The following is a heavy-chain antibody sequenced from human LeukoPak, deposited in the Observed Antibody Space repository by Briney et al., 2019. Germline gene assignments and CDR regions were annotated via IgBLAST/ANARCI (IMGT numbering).Heavy chain of an antibody. Sequence: ASVKVSCTASGYTFTGYYMHWVRQAPGQGLEWMGWINPNSGGTNYAQKFQGRVTMTRDTSISAAYMELSRLRSDDTAVYYCARDELLGLAYFDYRGQGTLVTVSS. CDR1: GYTFTGYY. D-gene: IGHD1-26*01. CDR2: INPNSGGT. CDR3: ARDELLGLAYFDY. V-gene: IGHV1-2*02. J-gene: IGHJ4*02.